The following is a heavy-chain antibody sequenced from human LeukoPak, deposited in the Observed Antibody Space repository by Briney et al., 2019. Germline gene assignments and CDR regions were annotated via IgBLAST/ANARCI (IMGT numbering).Heavy chain of an antibody. D-gene: IGHD6-6*01. CDR3: ARSAITHSSFYYYYYMDV. CDR2: ISSSSSYI. V-gene: IGHV3-21*01. Sequence: GGSLRLSCAASGFTFSSYSVNWVRQAPGKGLEWVSSISSSSSYIYYADSVKGRSAISRDNAKNSLYLQMNSLRAEDTAVYYCARSAITHSSFYYYYYMDVWGKGTTVTVSS. J-gene: IGHJ6*03. CDR1: GFTFSSYS.